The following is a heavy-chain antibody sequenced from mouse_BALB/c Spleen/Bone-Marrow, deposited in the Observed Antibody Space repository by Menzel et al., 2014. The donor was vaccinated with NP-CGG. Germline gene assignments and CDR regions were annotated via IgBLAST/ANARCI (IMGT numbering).Heavy chain of an antibody. CDR3: TRDNGPFDY. V-gene: IGHV5-6-4*01. CDR2: ITSGGSYT. CDR1: GFTFSSYT. J-gene: IGHJ2*01. D-gene: IGHD1-2*01. Sequence: EVQLVESGGGLVKPGGSLKLSCAASGFTFSSYTMSWVRQTPEKRLGWVATITSGGSYTYYPDGVKGRFTISRDNAKNTLYLQMSSLKSEDTAMYYCTRDNGPFDYWGQGTTLTVSS.